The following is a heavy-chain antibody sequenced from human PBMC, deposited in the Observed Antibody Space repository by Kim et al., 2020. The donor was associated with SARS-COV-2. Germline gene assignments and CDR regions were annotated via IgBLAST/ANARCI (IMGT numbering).Heavy chain of an antibody. CDR1: GGTFSSYA. CDR2: IIPIFGTA. J-gene: IGHJ5*02. D-gene: IGHD6-6*01. Sequence: SVKVSCKASGGTFSSYAISWVRQAPGQGLEWMGGIIPIFGTANYAQKFQGRVTITADESTSTAYMELSSLRSEDTAVYYCARAAGGIAARYNWFDPWGQGTLVTVSS. CDR3: ARAAGGIAARYNWFDP. V-gene: IGHV1-69*13.